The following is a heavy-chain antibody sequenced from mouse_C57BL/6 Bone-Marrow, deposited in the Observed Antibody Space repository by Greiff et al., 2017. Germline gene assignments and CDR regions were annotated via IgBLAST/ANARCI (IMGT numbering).Heavy chain of an antibody. J-gene: IGHJ2*01. CDR3: ARGTLLFDY. V-gene: IGHV1-55*01. Sequence: KPGQGLEWIGDTYPGSGSTNYNEKFKSKATLTVDTSSSTAYMQLSSLTSEDSAVYYCARGTLLFDYWGQGTTLTVSS. D-gene: IGHD1-1*01. CDR2: TYPGSGST.